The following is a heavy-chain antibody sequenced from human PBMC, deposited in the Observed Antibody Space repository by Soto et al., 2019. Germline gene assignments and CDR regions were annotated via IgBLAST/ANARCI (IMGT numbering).Heavy chain of an antibody. CDR3: ARVGNSGSGWGWFDP. V-gene: IGHV1-69*12. CDR2: ISPIFGTA. CDR1: GGTFSSYA. Sequence: QVQLVQSGAEVKKPGSSVKVSCKASGGTFSSYAISWVRQAPGQGLEWMGGISPIFGTANYAQKFQGRVTITADESTSTAYMELSRLRSEDTAVYYCARVGNSGSGWGWFDPWGQGTLVTVSS. J-gene: IGHJ5*02. D-gene: IGHD3-22*01.